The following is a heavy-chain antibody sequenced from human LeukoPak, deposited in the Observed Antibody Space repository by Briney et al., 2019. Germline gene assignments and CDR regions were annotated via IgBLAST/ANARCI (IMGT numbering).Heavy chain of an antibody. CDR2: INSDGSWT. V-gene: IGHV3-74*01. J-gene: IGHJ4*02. CDR3: VSFYETY. D-gene: IGHD2/OR15-2a*01. Sequence: PGGSLRLSCEASGNYCMHWVRQAPGKGLVWVSHINSDGSWTSYADSVKGRFTISKDNAKNTVYLQMNSLRAEDTAVYYCVSFYETYWGRGTLVTVSS. CDR1: GNYC.